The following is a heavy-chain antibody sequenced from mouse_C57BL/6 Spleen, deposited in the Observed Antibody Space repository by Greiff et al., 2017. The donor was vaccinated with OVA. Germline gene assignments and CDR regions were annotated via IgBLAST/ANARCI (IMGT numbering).Heavy chain of an antibody. Sequence: QVQLQQSGAELVKPGASVKMSCKASGYTFTSYWITWVKQRPGQGLEWIGDIYPGSGSTNYNEKFKSKATLTVDTSSSTAYMQLSSLTSEDSAVYYCARSPITTVVATRAMDYWGQGTSVTVSS. CDR2: IYPGSGST. CDR3: ARSPITTVVATRAMDY. D-gene: IGHD1-1*01. J-gene: IGHJ4*01. V-gene: IGHV1-55*01. CDR1: GYTFTSYW.